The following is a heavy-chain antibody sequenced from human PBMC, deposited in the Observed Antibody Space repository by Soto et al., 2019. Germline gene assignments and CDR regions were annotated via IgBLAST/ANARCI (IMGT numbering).Heavy chain of an antibody. Sequence: SETLSLTCTVSSGSISLYYWTWIRQPPGKGLEWIGYIYYSGSTNYNPSLKSRVTMSIDTSKNQFSLKLTSVTAADTAVYYCARTVTAKGGGWYFDLWGRGTLVTVSS. CDR1: SGSISLYY. CDR2: IYYSGST. D-gene: IGHD4-17*01. CDR3: ARTVTAKGGGWYFDL. J-gene: IGHJ2*01. V-gene: IGHV4-59*08.